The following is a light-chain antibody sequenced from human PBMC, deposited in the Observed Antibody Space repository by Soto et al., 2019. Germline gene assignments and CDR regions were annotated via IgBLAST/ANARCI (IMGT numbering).Light chain of an antibody. CDR2: GAS. CDR1: QSVSSS. Sequence: EIVMTQSPATLSVSPGERATLSCRASQSVSSSLAWYQQKPGQAPRLLIYGASTRATGIPARFSGSGSGTEFTLTISSLQSEDFALYYCQQYIKFSSLTFGGGTKVEIK. J-gene: IGKJ4*01. V-gene: IGKV3-15*01. CDR3: QQYIKFSSLT.